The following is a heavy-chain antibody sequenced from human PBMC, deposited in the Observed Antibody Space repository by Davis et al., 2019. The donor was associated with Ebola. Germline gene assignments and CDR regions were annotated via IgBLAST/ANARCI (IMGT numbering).Heavy chain of an antibody. CDR2: IYYSGST. J-gene: IGHJ6*02. CDR3: AREKAKVVTIFGVVKFGYGMDV. Sequence: SETLSLTCTVSGGSISSGGYYWSWIRQHPGKGLEWIGYIYYSGSTYYNPSLKSRVTISVDTSKNQFSLKLSSVTAADTAVYYCAREKAKVVTIFGVVKFGYGMDVWGQGTTVTVSS. V-gene: IGHV4-31*03. CDR1: GGSISSGGYY. D-gene: IGHD3-3*01.